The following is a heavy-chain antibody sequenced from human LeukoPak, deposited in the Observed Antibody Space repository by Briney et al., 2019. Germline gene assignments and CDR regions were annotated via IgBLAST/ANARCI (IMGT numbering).Heavy chain of an antibody. V-gene: IGHV3-30*18. J-gene: IGHJ3*02. D-gene: IGHD2-15*01. Sequence: PGGSLRLSCAASGFTFSSYGMHWVRQAPGKGLEWVAVISYDGSNKYYADSVKGRFTISRDNSKNTLYLQMNSLRAEDTAVYYCAKGGWFAAPDAFDIWGQGTMVTVSS. CDR2: ISYDGSNK. CDR3: AKGGWFAAPDAFDI. CDR1: GFTFSSYG.